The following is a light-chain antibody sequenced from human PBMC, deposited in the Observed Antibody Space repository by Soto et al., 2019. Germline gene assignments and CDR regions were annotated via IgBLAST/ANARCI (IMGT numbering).Light chain of an antibody. Sequence: DIKMTQSPSTLSASVGDRVTITCRASQSISTWLAWYQQKPGKAPKLLICKASSLETGVPSRFSGSGSGTEVTLTISSLQPDDFATYYCQQYGSLRTFGQGTKVEIK. V-gene: IGKV1-5*03. CDR2: KAS. CDR3: QQYGSLRT. J-gene: IGKJ1*01. CDR1: QSISTW.